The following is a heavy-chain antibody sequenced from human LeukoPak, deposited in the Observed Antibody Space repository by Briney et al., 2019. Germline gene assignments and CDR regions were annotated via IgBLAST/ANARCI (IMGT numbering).Heavy chain of an antibody. V-gene: IGHV1-69*04. Sequence: SVKVSCKAPGGTFSSYAISWVRQAPGQGLEWMGRIIPILGIANYAQKFQGRVTITADKSTSTAYMELSSLRSEDTAVYYCARSYYDSSGYYYAPGTLDYWGQGTLVTVSS. CDR1: GGTFSSYA. CDR3: ARSYYDSSGYYYAPGTLDY. CDR2: IIPILGIA. J-gene: IGHJ4*02. D-gene: IGHD3-22*01.